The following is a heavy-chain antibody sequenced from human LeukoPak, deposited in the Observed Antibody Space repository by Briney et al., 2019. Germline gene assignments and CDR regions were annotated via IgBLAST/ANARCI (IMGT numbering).Heavy chain of an antibody. J-gene: IGHJ4*02. V-gene: IGHV3-53*01. Sequence: PGGSLRLSCAASGFTVSSNYMSWVRQAPGKGLEWVPVIYSGGTTYYADSVKDRFTISRDNSKNTLYLQMNSLRAEDTAVYYCARDSYYGSGSYYRYTFDYWGQGTLVTVSS. CDR3: ARDSYYGSGSYYRYTFDY. CDR1: GFTVSSNY. CDR2: IYSGGTT. D-gene: IGHD3-10*01.